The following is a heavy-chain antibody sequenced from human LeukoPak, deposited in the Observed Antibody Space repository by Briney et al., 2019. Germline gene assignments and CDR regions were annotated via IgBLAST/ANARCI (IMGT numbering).Heavy chain of an antibody. D-gene: IGHD2-15*01. V-gene: IGHV4-34*01. CDR3: AGSVVGNWFDP. J-gene: IGHJ5*02. Sequence: SETLSLTCAVYGGSFSGYYWSWIRQPPGKGLEWIGEINHSGSTNYNPSLKSRVTISVDTSKNQFSLKLSSVTAADTAVYYCAGSVVGNWFDPWGQGTLVTVSS. CDR1: GGSFSGYY. CDR2: INHSGST.